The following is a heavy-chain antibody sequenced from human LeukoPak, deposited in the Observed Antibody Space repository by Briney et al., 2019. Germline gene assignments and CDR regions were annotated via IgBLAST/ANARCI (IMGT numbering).Heavy chain of an antibody. CDR1: GYTFTSYG. D-gene: IGHD6-19*01. Sequence: ASVKVSCKASGYTFTSYGISWVRQAPGQGLEWMGWMNPNSGNTGYAQKFQGRVTMTKNTSISTAYMELSSLRSEDTAVYYCARGFRGWYQGRLEYWFDPWGQGTLVTVSS. V-gene: IGHV1-8*02. CDR2: MNPNSGNT. CDR3: ARGFRGWYQGRLEYWFDP. J-gene: IGHJ5*02.